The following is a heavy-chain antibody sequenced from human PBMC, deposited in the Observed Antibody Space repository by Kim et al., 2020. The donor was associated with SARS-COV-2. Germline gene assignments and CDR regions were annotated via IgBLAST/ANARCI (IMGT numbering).Heavy chain of an antibody. CDR3: ARERRGYGSAPHFDY. CDR1: GGSISSGGYY. J-gene: IGHJ4*02. D-gene: IGHD3-10*01. Sequence: SETLSLTCTVSGGSISSGGYYWSWIRQHPGKGLEWIGYIYYSGSTYYNPSLKSRVTISVDTSKNQFSLKLSSVTAADTAVYYCARERRGYGSAPHFDYWGQGTLVTVSS. V-gene: IGHV4-31*03. CDR2: IYYSGST.